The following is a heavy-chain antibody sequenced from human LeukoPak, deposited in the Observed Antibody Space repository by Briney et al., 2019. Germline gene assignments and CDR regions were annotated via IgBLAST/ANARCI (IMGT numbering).Heavy chain of an antibody. Sequence: PSETLSLTCTVSGGSISSFSYYWDWIRQPPGKGLEWIRSIYYSGSTYYNPSLKSRVTVSVDTSKNQFSLKLSSVTAADTAVYYCARVVVVPAAAGTGWLDPWGQGTLVTVSS. CDR2: IYYSGST. CDR3: ARVVVVPAAAGTGWLDP. CDR1: GGSISSFSYY. D-gene: IGHD2-2*01. J-gene: IGHJ5*02. V-gene: IGHV4-39*07.